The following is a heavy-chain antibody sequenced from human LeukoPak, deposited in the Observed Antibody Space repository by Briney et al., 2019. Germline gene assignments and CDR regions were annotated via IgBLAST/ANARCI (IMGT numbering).Heavy chain of an antibody. CDR3: ATSGELWFGELLSPRYYYYGMDV. Sequence: ASVKVSCKVSGYTLTELSIHWVRQAPGKGLEWMGGFDPEDGETIYAQKFQGRVTMTEDTSTDTAYMELSSLRSEDTAVYYCATSGELWFGELLSPRYYYYGMDVWGQGTTVTVSS. CDR2: FDPEDGET. J-gene: IGHJ6*02. D-gene: IGHD3-10*01. V-gene: IGHV1-24*01. CDR1: GYTLTELS.